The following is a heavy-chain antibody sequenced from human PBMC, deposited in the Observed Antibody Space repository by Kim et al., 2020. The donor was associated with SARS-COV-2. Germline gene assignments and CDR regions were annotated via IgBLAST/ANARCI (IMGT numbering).Heavy chain of an antibody. D-gene: IGHD2-2*01. J-gene: IGHJ2*01. CDR3: ARGNSASQEVAF. V-gene: IGHV4-39*07. CDR2: IYYSGST. Sequence: SETLSLTCTVSGGSISSSSYYWGWIRQPPGKGLEWIGSIYYSGSTYYNPSLKSRVTISVDTSKNQFSLKLSSVTAADTAVYYCARGNSASQEVAFWGRGTLVTVSS. CDR1: GGSISSSSYY.